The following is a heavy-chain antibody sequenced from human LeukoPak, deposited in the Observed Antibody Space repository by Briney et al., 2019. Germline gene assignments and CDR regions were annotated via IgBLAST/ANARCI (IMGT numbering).Heavy chain of an antibody. CDR1: GFTFSSYA. Sequence: GGSLRLSCAASGFTFSSYAMHWVRQAPGKGLEYVSAISSNGGSTYYANSVKGRFTISRDNSKNTLYLQMGSLRSEDTAVYYCAARAERFLEWGDYWGQGTLVTVSS. D-gene: IGHD3-3*01. J-gene: IGHJ4*02. CDR3: AARAERFLEWGDY. CDR2: ISSNGGST. V-gene: IGHV3-64*01.